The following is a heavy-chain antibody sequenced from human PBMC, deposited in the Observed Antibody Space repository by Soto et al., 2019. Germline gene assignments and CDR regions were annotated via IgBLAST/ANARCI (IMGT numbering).Heavy chain of an antibody. CDR3: ARAAREMATTPHGY. Sequence: EVQLVESGGDLVKPGGSLRLSCAASEFTFANAWISWVRQAPGKGLEWVGRIKSKADGGTTDYAAPVKGRFTISRDNAQNFLYLQMNRLRVEDTAVYYCARAAREMATTPHGYWGQGTLVTVSS. J-gene: IGHJ4*02. CDR2: IKSKADGGTT. V-gene: IGHV3-15*01. D-gene: IGHD5-12*01. CDR1: EFTFANAW.